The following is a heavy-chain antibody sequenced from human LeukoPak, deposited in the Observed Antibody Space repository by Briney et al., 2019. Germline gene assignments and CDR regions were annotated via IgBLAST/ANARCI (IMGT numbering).Heavy chain of an antibody. D-gene: IGHD3-22*01. CDR3: AKSPVYDSSGYYDY. CDR2: ISNSGDYI. J-gene: IGHJ4*02. Sequence: GGSLRLSCTVSGFTFSSFTMNWVRQGPGKGLEWVASISNSGDYISYADSLKGRFTISRDNAKNSLFLQMSSLRAEDTALYYCAKSPVYDSSGYYDYWGQGTLVTVSS. V-gene: IGHV3-21*04. CDR1: GFTFSSFT.